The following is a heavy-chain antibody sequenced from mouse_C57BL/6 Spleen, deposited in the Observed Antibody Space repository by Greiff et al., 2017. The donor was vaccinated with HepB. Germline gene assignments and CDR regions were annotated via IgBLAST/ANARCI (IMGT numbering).Heavy chain of an antibody. CDR2: IDPSDSYT. Sequence: QVQLQQPGAELVMPGASVKLSCKASGYTFTSYWMHWVKQRPGQGLEWIGEIDPSDSYTNYNQKFKGKSTLTVDKSSSTAYMQLISLTAEDSAVYYCARRADDGYYEGYWGQGTTLTVSS. V-gene: IGHV1-69*01. D-gene: IGHD2-3*01. CDR3: ARRADDGYYEGY. J-gene: IGHJ2*01. CDR1: GYTFTSYW.